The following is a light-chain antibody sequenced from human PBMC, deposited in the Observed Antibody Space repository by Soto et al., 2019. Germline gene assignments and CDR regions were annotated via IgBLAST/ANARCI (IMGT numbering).Light chain of an antibody. CDR1: QTISSW. V-gene: IGKV1-5*03. Sequence: DIPMTQSPSTLSGSVGDRVTITCRASQTISSWLAWYQQKPGKAPKLLIYKASTLKSGVPSRFSGSGSGTEFTLTINSLQSEDFAIYYCQQYNKWPPWTFGQGTKVDI. CDR3: QQYNKWPPWT. J-gene: IGKJ1*01. CDR2: KAS.